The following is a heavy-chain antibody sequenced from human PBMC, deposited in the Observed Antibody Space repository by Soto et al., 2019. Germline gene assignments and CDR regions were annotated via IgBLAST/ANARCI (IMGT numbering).Heavy chain of an antibody. J-gene: IGHJ4*02. V-gene: IGHV1-18*04. Sequence: EASVKVSCKASGYMFSKYGISWVRQAPGQGLEWMGWISAYNGNTNYAQKFQGRVTMTTDTSTSTAYMELRSLRPDDTAVYYCARDTRFYYDSSGQNYWGQGTLVTVSS. D-gene: IGHD3-22*01. CDR2: ISAYNGNT. CDR3: ARDTRFYYDSSGQNY. CDR1: GYMFSKYG.